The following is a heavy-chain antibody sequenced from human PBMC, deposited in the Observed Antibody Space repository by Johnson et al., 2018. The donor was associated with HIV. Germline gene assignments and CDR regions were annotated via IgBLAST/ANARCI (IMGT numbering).Heavy chain of an antibody. J-gene: IGHJ3*02. CDR2: ISSSGSSR. D-gene: IGHD3-3*01. V-gene: IGHV3-11*04. CDR1: GLTFSDYY. CDR3: AKDLGECEKEEWPSDYYDFGRDYPGQDKRAVVGVFDI. Sequence: QVQLVESGGGLVQPGGSLIVSCEASGLTFSDYYMSWIRQAPGKGLEWVSYISSSGSSRYYADSVTGRFTITRDNAKNALYMQMNSLRPEDTAVYYCAKDLGECEKEEWPSDYYDFGRDYPGQDKRAVVGVFDIWGQGTMVTVSS.